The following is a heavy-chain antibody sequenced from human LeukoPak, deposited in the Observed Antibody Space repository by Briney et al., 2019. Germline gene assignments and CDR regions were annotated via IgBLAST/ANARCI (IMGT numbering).Heavy chain of an antibody. J-gene: IGHJ4*02. CDR2: INNVASHI. D-gene: IGHD3-10*01. CDR1: GFTFSDSA. CDR3: AKEGFTMDRGVIWVY. Sequence: PGGSLRLSCAASGFTFSDSAMNWVRQAPGKGLEWVSSINNVASHIYYADSVRGRFTISRDNSKNTLYLQMNSLRAEDTAVYYCAKEGFTMDRGVIWVYWGQGTLVTVSS. V-gene: IGHV3-23*03.